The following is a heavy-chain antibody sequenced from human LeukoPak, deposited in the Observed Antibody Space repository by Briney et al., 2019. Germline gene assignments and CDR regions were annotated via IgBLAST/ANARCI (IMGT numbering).Heavy chain of an antibody. Sequence: GGSLGLSCSASGFTFSTYDFHWVRQTTGKGLEWVSATGTAGDTWYSGSVKGRFTISRENAKSSMYLQMNSLRVGDTAVYYCARQNRNGFDYWGQGTLVTVSS. J-gene: IGHJ4*02. CDR1: GFTFSTYD. V-gene: IGHV3-13*01. CDR2: TGTAGDT. CDR3: ARQNRNGFDY. D-gene: IGHD2-8*01.